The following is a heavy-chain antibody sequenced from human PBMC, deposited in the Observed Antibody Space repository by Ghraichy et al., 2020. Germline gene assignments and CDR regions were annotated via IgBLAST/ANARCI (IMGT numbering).Heavy chain of an antibody. CDR3: TRAHYGRPFDY. V-gene: IGHV3-74*03. J-gene: IGHJ4*02. CDR1: GFAFSSFW. CDR2: INIDGSST. D-gene: IGHD4-17*01. Sequence: GGSLRLSCAVSGFAFSSFWMHWVRQAPGKGLEWVSRINIDGSSTTYADSVKGRFTISRDNAKNTLFLQMNSLRAEDTAVYYCTRAHYGRPFDYWGQGTLVTVSS.